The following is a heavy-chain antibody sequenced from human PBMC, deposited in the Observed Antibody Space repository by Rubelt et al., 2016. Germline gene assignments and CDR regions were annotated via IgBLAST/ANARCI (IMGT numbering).Heavy chain of an antibody. J-gene: IGHJ4*02. CDR2: IYYSGGT. CDR1: GGSISSGGYY. Sequence: QVQLQESGPGLVKPSQTLSLTCTVSGGSISSGGYYWSWIRQHPGKGLEWIGYIYYSGGTYYNPSRKMRVTRPVDTSKNQFYLKLSSVTAGDTAVYYCARDSGSRIFEHWGQGTLVTVSS. D-gene: IGHD2/OR15-2a*01. V-gene: IGHV4-31*03. CDR3: ARDSGSRIFEH.